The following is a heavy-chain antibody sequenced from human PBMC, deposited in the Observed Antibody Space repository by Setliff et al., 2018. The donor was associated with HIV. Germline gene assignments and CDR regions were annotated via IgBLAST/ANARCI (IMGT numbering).Heavy chain of an antibody. CDR3: ASANWNYLGYWFDP. Sequence: PSETLSLTCVISGGSMGSHYWSWIRQSPGKGLEWIGNIHYTGISDINPSLKRRITISVDTSKNQFSLKLSSVTAADTAMYYCASANWNYLGYWFDPWGQGTLVTVSS. D-gene: IGHD1-7*01. CDR1: GGSMGSHY. J-gene: IGHJ5*02. CDR2: IHYTGIS. V-gene: IGHV4-59*08.